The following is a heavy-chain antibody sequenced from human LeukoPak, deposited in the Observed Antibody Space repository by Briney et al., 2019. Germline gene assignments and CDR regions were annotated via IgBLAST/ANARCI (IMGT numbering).Heavy chain of an antibody. CDR1: GDSISSSPYY. Sequence: SETLSLTCTVSGDSISSSPYYWGWIRQPPGKGLEWIGSIYYSGSTYYNPSLKSRVTISVDTSKNQFSLKLSSVTAADTAVYYCASSSGYYIAFDYWGQGTLVTVAS. V-gene: IGHV4-39*07. CDR2: IYYSGST. D-gene: IGHD3-22*01. CDR3: ASSSGYYIAFDY. J-gene: IGHJ4*02.